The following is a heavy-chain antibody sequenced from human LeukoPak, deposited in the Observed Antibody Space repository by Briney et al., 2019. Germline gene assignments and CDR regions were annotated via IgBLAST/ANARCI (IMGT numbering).Heavy chain of an antibody. Sequence: GGSLRLSCAASGFTFSTYAMIWVRQAPGKGLQWVSGISASGDGTYYADSVKGRFTISRDNSKNTLYLQMNSLRAEDSAVYYCAKGGTSTMVRGVIGYMDVWGKGTTVTISS. CDR1: GFTFSTYA. D-gene: IGHD3-10*01. V-gene: IGHV3-23*01. J-gene: IGHJ6*03. CDR2: ISASGDGT. CDR3: AKGGTSTMVRGVIGYMDV.